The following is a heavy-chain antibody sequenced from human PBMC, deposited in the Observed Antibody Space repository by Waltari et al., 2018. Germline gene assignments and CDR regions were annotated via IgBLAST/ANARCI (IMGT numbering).Heavy chain of an antibody. Sequence: QVQLVQSGAEVKKPGSSVKVSCKASGSAFNSHTISWVRQAPGQGLEWMGMISPILRISTNAQKFQGRVTITADKSTMTAYMDLTSLTSDDTAVYYCARNIEATGTEGAFDVWGQGTMVTVSS. CDR3: ARNIEATGTEGAFDV. CDR1: GSAFNSHT. D-gene: IGHD1-1*01. V-gene: IGHV1-69*02. J-gene: IGHJ3*01. CDR2: ISPILRIS.